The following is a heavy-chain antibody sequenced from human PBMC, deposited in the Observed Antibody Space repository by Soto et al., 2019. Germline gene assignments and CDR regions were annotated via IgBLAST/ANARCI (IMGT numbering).Heavy chain of an antibody. CDR1: GFTFSSYG. CDR2: IWYDGSNK. J-gene: IGHJ4*02. V-gene: IGHV3-33*01. Sequence: QVQLVESGGGVVQPGRSLRLSCAASGFTFSSYGMHWVRQAPGKGLEWVAVIWYDGSNKYYADSVKSRFTISRDNSKNTLYLQMNSMRAEDTAVYYCARDHMEYSSSQFDYWGQGTLVTVSS. CDR3: ARDHMEYSSSQFDY. D-gene: IGHD6-6*01.